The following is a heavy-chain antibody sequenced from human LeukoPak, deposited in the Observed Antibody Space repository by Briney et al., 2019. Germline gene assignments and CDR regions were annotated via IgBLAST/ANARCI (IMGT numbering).Heavy chain of an antibody. Sequence: SETLSLTCAVYGGSFSGYYWSWIRQPPGKGLEWIGEINHSGSTNYNPSLKSRVTISVDTSKNQFSLKLSSGTAADTAVYYCARAPISSSAFDIWGQGTMVTVSS. CDR2: INHSGST. CDR3: ARAPISSSAFDI. J-gene: IGHJ3*02. V-gene: IGHV4-34*01. CDR1: GGSFSGYY. D-gene: IGHD3-3*01.